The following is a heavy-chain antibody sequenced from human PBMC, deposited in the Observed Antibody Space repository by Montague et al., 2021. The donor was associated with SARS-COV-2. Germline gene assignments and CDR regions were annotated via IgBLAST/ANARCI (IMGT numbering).Heavy chain of an antibody. V-gene: IGHV3-9*01. D-gene: IGHD3-22*01. CDR1: GSIFEDYA. Sequence: FLRLSCVASGSIFEDYAMHWVRQAPGKGLEWVSGISWNSGSIAYADSVKGRFTISRENAKNSLYLQMSSLRPEDTALYYCAKDGGHSSGYYYEGGFDSWGQGTPVTVSS. J-gene: IGHJ4*02. CDR3: AKDGGHSSGYYYEGGFDS. CDR2: ISWNSGSI.